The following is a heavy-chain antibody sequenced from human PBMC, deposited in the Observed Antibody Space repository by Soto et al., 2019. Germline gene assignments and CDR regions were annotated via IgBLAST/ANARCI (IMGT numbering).Heavy chain of an antibody. D-gene: IGHD3-3*01. CDR2: IYYSGST. Sequence: SETLSLTCTVSGGSISSSSYYWGWIRQPPGKGLERIGSIYYSGSTYYNPSLKSRVTISVDTSKKQFSLKLSSVTAADTAVYYCASSLYYDFWSGYYDYYYGMDVWGQGTTVT. CDR1: GGSISSSSYY. CDR3: ASSLYYDFWSGYYDYYYGMDV. J-gene: IGHJ6*02. V-gene: IGHV4-39*01.